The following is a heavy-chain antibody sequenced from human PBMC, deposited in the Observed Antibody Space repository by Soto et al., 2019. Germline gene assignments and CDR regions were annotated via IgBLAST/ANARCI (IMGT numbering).Heavy chain of an antibody. V-gene: IGHV3-30-3*01. CDR2: ISYDGSNK. D-gene: IGHD3-16*01. CDR1: GFTFSGYA. CDR3: ARERSGGYGNSYYGLDV. J-gene: IGHJ6*02. Sequence: QGQLVESGGGVVQPGRSLRLSCAASGFTFSGYAMHWVRQAPGNGLEWVAVISYDGSNKYYADSVKGRFTISIDNSKNTVYMKMKSLRAEDTAVYYCARERSGGYGNSYYGLDVWGQGTTVTVSS.